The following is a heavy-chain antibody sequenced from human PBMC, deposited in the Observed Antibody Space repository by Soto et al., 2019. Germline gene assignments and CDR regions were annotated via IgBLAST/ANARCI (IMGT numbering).Heavy chain of an antibody. Sequence: EVQLVESGGGLIQPGGSLRLSCAVSGFTVSNNYMSWVRQAPGKGLEGVSVIYSGGYTAYGDSVKGRFTISRDNSKNTLYLKMNTRRAPPPPVFYFATPPGGGGYWGQGTLVTVSS. CDR3: ATPPGGGGY. J-gene: IGHJ4*02. V-gene: IGHV3-53*01. CDR1: GFTVSNNY. D-gene: IGHD3-10*01. CDR2: IYSGGYT.